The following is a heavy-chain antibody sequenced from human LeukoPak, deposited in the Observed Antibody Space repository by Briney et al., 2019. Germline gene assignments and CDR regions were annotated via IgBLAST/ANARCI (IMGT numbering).Heavy chain of an antibody. J-gene: IGHJ4*02. Sequence: ASVKVSCKASGYTFTGYYIHWVRQAPGQGLEWMGWINPNSGGTNYAQKFQGRVTMTRDTSISTAYMELSRLRSDDTAVYYCARFLVYGSGSYGSYFDYWGQGTLVTVSS. V-gene: IGHV1-2*02. CDR3: ARFLVYGSGSYGSYFDY. CDR2: INPNSGGT. CDR1: GYTFTGYY. D-gene: IGHD3-10*01.